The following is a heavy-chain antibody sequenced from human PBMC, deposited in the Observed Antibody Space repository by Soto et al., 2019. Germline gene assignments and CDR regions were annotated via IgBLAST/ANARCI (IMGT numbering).Heavy chain of an antibody. J-gene: IGHJ4*02. V-gene: IGHV4-38-2*01. CDR3: GRQKGGGIYGDYVAD. D-gene: IGHD4-17*01. Sequence: SETLSLTCAVSGYSISSGYYCRWLRQPPGKGLEWIGHMYHRGRINYNPSLQSRLTISMDTSKNEFSLKLTSVTAADTAVYYCGRQKGGGIYGDYVADWGQGTLVTVSS. CDR1: GYSISSGYY. CDR2: MYHRGRI.